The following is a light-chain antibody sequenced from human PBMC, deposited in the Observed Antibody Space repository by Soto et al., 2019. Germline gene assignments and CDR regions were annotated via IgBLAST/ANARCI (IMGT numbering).Light chain of an antibody. CDR2: GAS. CDR1: HIVNSN. V-gene: IGKV3-15*01. CDR3: QQYNNWPRT. Sequence: DIVMTQSPATLSVSPGERATLSCRASHIVNSNLAWYQQKPGQAPRLLIYGASTRATEIPARFSGSGSGTEFTLTISSLQSEDFAVYYCQQYNNWPRTFGQGTKVDIK. J-gene: IGKJ1*01.